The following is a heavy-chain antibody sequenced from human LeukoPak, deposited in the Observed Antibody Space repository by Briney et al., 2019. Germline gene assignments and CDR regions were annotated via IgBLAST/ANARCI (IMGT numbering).Heavy chain of an antibody. Sequence: APVKVSCKASGYTFTSYYMHWVRQAPGQGLEWMGIINPSGGSTSYAQKFQGRVTMTRDTSTSTVYMELSSLRSEDTAVYYCARVALYCSGGSCYSESWFDPWGQGTLVTVSS. J-gene: IGHJ5*02. CDR1: GYTFTSYY. CDR2: INPSGGST. CDR3: ARVALYCSGGSCYSESWFDP. V-gene: IGHV1-46*03. D-gene: IGHD2-15*01.